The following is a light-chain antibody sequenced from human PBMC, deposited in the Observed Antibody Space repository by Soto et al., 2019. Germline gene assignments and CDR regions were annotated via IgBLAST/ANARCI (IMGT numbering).Light chain of an antibody. V-gene: IGKV4-1*01. J-gene: IGKJ1*01. Sequence: DIVMTPSPDSLAVSLGERATINCKSSQSVLYSSNNKNYLAWYQQKPGQPPKLLIYWASTRESGVPGRFSASGSGRELTLTISSLQAEDVAVYYCQLYYSTPTFGQGTKVEIK. CDR1: QSVLYSSNNKNY. CDR3: QLYYSTPT. CDR2: WAS.